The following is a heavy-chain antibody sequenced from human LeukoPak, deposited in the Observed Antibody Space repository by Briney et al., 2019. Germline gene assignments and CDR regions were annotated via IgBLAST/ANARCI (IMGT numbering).Heavy chain of an antibody. Sequence: SETLSLPCTVSGFSVSSGPYYWSWIRQSPGKGLEWIAYTRYSGSTNYNPSLKSRLTISLDTSKNQLSLKLSSVTAADTAVYYCARTWDYWGQGTLVTVSS. V-gene: IGHV4-61*01. CDR3: ARTWDY. CDR2: TRYSGST. CDR1: GFSVSSGPYY. J-gene: IGHJ4*02.